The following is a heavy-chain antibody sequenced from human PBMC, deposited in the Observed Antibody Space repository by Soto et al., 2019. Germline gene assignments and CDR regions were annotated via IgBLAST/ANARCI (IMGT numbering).Heavy chain of an antibody. J-gene: IGHJ6*02. CDR3: AKDQVGRYDFWSGYFPNGMDV. Sequence: GGSLRLSCAASGFTFSSYAMSWVRQAPGKGLEWVSAISGSGGSTYYADSVKGRFTISRDNSKNTLYLQMNSLRAGDTAVYYCAKDQVGRYDFWSGYFPNGMDVWGQGTTVTVSS. V-gene: IGHV3-23*01. CDR1: GFTFSSYA. CDR2: ISGSGGST. D-gene: IGHD3-3*01.